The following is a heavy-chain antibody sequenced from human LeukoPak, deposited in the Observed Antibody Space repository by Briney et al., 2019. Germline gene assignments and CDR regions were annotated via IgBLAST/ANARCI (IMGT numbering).Heavy chain of an antibody. Sequence: PSETLSLTCTVSGGSISSGDYYWSWIRQPPGKGLEWIGYIYYSGSTYYNPSLKSRVTISVDTSKNQFSLKLGSVTAADTAVYYCARETPYYYDSSGYYYWGQGTLVTVSS. V-gene: IGHV4-30-4*01. CDR2: IYYSGST. D-gene: IGHD3-22*01. CDR1: GGSISSGDYY. CDR3: ARETPYYYDSSGYYY. J-gene: IGHJ4*02.